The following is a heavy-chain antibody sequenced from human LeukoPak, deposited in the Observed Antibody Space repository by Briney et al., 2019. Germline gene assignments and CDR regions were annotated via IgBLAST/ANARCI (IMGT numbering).Heavy chain of an antibody. Sequence: GGSLRLSCAASGFTFSSYAMSWVRQAPGKGLEWVSAISGSGGSTYYADSVKGRFTISRDNSKNTLYLQMNSLRAEDTAVYYCAKTRPRDSSSWSHGDYWGQGTLVTVSS. J-gene: IGHJ4*02. CDR3: AKTRPRDSSSWSHGDY. D-gene: IGHD6-13*01. CDR2: ISGSGGST. V-gene: IGHV3-23*01. CDR1: GFTFSSYA.